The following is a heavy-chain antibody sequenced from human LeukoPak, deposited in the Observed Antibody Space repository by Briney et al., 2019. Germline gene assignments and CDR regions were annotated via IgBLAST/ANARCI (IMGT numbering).Heavy chain of an antibody. CDR3: ARGRSYYGSGSSPFDP. Sequence: ASVTVSFKASGYTFTGYYMHWVRQAPGQGLEWMGWINPNSGGTNYAQKFQGRVTMTRDTSISTANMELSRLRSDDTAVYYCARGRSYYGSGSSPFDPWGQGTLVTVSS. J-gene: IGHJ5*02. V-gene: IGHV1-2*02. CDR1: GYTFTGYY. D-gene: IGHD3-10*01. CDR2: INPNSGGT.